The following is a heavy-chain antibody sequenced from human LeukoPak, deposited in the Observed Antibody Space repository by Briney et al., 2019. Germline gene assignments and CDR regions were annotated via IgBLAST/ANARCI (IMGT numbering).Heavy chain of an antibody. V-gene: IGHV4-30-2*01. CDR1: GGSITSGGYY. D-gene: IGHD6-19*01. J-gene: IGHJ3*02. CDR3: AAPSNLQWLVLWRGAFDI. Sequence: SQTLSLTCTVSGGSITSGGYYWSWIRQPPGKGLEWIGYIYHSGSTYYNPSLKSRVTISMDTSRNEFSLQLTSLTAEDTAVYYCAAPSNLQWLVLWRGAFDIWGQGTMVTVSS. CDR2: IYHSGST.